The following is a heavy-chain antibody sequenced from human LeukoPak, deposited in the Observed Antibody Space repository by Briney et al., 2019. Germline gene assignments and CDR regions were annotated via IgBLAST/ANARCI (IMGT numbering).Heavy chain of an antibody. Sequence: ASVKVSCKASGGTFSSYAISWVRQAPGQGLEWMGRIIPIFGTANYAQKFQGRVTITTDESTSTAYMELSSLRSEDTAVYYCARDRSHDSSGYWWSYNWVDPWGQGTLVTVSS. CDR3: ARDRSHDSSGYWWSYNWVDP. J-gene: IGHJ5*02. D-gene: IGHD3-22*01. V-gene: IGHV1-69*05. CDR1: GGTFSSYA. CDR2: IIPIFGTA.